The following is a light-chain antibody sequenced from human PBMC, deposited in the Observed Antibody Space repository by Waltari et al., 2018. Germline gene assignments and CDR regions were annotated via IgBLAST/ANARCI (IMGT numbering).Light chain of an antibody. V-gene: IGLV2-14*01. J-gene: IGLJ3*02. CDR3: ASYSSSTTFVL. Sequence: QSALTQPASVSGSPGQSITISCTGSSSDLGGYNYVSWYQQFRGEAPKLIISEVNNRPSGVSNRFSGSKSDNTASLTISGLQAEDEADYFCASYSSSTTFVLFGGGTKLTVL. CDR1: SSDLGGYNY. CDR2: EVN.